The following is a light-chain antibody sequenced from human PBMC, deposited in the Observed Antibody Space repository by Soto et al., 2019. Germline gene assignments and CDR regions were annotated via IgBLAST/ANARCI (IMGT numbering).Light chain of an antibody. CDR1: QGISTY. CDR2: AAS. CDR3: QQSYRTPYT. J-gene: IGKJ2*01. Sequence: DLQMTQSPSSLSASVGDRVTITCRASQGISTYLIWYQQRQGRAPKLLIYAASSLVSGVPSRFSGSGSGTDFTLTISSLQPEDFATYYCQQSYRTPYTFGQGTKLETK. V-gene: IGKV1-39*01.